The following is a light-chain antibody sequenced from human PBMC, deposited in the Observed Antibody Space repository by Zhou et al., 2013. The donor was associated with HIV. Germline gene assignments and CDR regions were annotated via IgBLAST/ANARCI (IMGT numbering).Light chain of an antibody. Sequence: EIVMTQSPGTLSVSPGDRVTLSCRASESVSINLAWYQQKFGQAPRLLIYAASSRATGIPDRFSGSGSGTDFTLTISSLEPEDFAVYYCQHYGSSPLLTFGGGTKVEIK. J-gene: IGKJ4*01. CDR2: AAS. V-gene: IGKV3-20*01. CDR1: ESVSIN. CDR3: QHYGSSPLLT.